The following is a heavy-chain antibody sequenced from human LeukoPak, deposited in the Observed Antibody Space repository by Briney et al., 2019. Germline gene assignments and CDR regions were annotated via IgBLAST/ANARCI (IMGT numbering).Heavy chain of an antibody. D-gene: IGHD2-2*03. V-gene: IGHV3-15*01. Sequence: GGSLRLSCAASGFTFSNAWMSWVRQAPGKGLEWVGRIKSKTDGGTTDYAAPVKGRFTISRDDSKNTLYLQMNSLKTEDTAVYYCTTDMDIVVVPAATLDDYWGQGTLVTVSS. CDR2: IKSKTDGGTT. CDR1: GFTFSNAW. J-gene: IGHJ4*02. CDR3: TTDMDIVVVPAATLDDY.